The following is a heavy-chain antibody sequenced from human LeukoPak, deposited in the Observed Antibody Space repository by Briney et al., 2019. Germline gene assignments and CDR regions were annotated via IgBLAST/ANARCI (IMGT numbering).Heavy chain of an antibody. D-gene: IGHD2-15*01. CDR2: INSDGSTT. CDR1: GFTFSSSW. CDR3: AKAGSNHPWWELDY. Sequence: GGSLRLSCAASGFTFSSSWMHWVRQAPGKGLVWVSRINSDGSTTNYADSVKGRFIISRDNAKNTLYLQMNSLRAEDTAVYYCAKAGSNHPWWELDYWGQGTLVTVSS. J-gene: IGHJ4*02. V-gene: IGHV3-74*01.